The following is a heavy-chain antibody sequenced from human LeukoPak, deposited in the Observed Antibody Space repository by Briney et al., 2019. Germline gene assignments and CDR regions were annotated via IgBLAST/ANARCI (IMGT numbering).Heavy chain of an antibody. V-gene: IGHV4-61*09. CDR3: ARDRAEWELLPIYDY. CDR2: IYTSGST. D-gene: IGHD1-26*01. J-gene: IGHJ4*02. CDR1: GGSISSGSHY. Sequence: SETLSLTCTVSGGSISSGSHYWLWIRQPAGKGLEWIGHIYTSGSTNYNPSLKSRVTISVDTSKNQFSLKLSSVTAADTGVYYCARDRAEWELLPIYDYWGQGTLVTVSS.